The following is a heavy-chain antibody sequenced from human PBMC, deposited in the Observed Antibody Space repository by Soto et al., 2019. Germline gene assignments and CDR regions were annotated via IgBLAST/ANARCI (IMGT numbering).Heavy chain of an antibody. Sequence: EVPLVESGGGLVQPGGSLRLSFAASGFTFSSYSMNWVRQAPGKGLEWVSYISSSSSTIYYADSVKGRFTISRDNAKNSLYLQMNSLRDEDTAVYYCASEYDYGDLNYYYYGMDVWGQGTTVTVSS. CDR2: ISSSSSTI. J-gene: IGHJ6*02. CDR1: GFTFSSYS. D-gene: IGHD4-17*01. V-gene: IGHV3-48*02. CDR3: ASEYDYGDLNYYYYGMDV.